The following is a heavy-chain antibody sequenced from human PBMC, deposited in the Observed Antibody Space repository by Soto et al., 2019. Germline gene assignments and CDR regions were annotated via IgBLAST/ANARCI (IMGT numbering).Heavy chain of an antibody. V-gene: IGHV4-30-4*01. D-gene: IGHD5-18*01. Sequence: QVQLQESGPGLVKPSQTLSLTCTVSGGSISSGDYYWSWIRQPPGKGLEWIGYIYYSGSTYYIPSLKSXXTXSXXTSKNQFSLKLSSVTAADTAMYYFASYPAMRAFDYWGQGTLVTVSS. CDR3: ASYPAMRAFDY. CDR1: GGSISSGDYY. J-gene: IGHJ4*02. CDR2: IYYSGST.